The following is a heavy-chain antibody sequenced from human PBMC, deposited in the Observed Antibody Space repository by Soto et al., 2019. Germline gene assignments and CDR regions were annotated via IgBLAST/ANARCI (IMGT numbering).Heavy chain of an antibody. CDR2: ISGTGGT. D-gene: IGHD2-15*01. CDR3: AKDRRGAYCSGGICYSPDY. CDR1: GFTFSSHV. J-gene: IGHJ4*02. Sequence: EVQLWESGGGLVQPGGSLRLSCAVSGFTFSSHVMSWVRQAPGKGLEWVSAISGTGGTYYADSVKGRFTISRDNSKNARYLQMNNLRYEDTAVYYCAKDRRGAYCSGGICYSPDYGGQGTLVIVSS. V-gene: IGHV3-23*01.